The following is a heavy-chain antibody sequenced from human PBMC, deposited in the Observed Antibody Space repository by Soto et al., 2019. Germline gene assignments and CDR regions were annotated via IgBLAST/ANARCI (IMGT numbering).Heavy chain of an antibody. V-gene: IGHV3-30*18. Sequence: QVQLVESGGGVVQPGRSLRLSCAASGFTFSSFGMHWVRQAPDKGLQWVAVISYDGSDKYYADYVKGRFTISRDDSTNTMYLQMNSLRPEDTAVYYCSKTSGYDYVWGSSGLDPWGQGTLVTVSS. D-gene: IGHD3-16*01. J-gene: IGHJ5*02. CDR3: SKTSGYDYVWGSSGLDP. CDR2: ISYDGSDK. CDR1: GFTFSSFG.